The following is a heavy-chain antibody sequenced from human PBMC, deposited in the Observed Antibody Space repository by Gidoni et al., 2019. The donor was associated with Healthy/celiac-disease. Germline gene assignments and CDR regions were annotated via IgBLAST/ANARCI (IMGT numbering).Heavy chain of an antibody. CDR3: ARGGYCSGGSCYTAAFDI. J-gene: IGHJ3*02. CDR2: IYHSGST. Sequence: QVQLQESGPGLVKPSGTLSLTCAVSGGSLRSSNGWSWVRQPPGKGLEWSGEIYHSGSTNYNPSLKSRVTISVDKSKNQFSLKLGSVTAADTAVYYCARGGYCSGGSCYTAAFDIWGQGTMVTVSS. CDR1: GGSLRSSNG. V-gene: IGHV4-4*02. D-gene: IGHD2-15*01.